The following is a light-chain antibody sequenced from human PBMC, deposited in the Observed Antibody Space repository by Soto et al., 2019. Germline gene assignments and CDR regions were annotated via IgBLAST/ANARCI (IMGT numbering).Light chain of an antibody. CDR3: GTWDSSLSAEV. CDR1: SSNIGNNY. Sequence: QSVLRQPPSVSAAPGQKVTISCSGSSSNIGNNYVSWYQQLPGTAPKLLIYDYNKRPSGIPDRFSGSKSGTSATLGITGLQTGDEADYYCGTWDSSLSAEVFGTGTKVTVL. J-gene: IGLJ1*01. CDR2: DYN. V-gene: IGLV1-51*01.